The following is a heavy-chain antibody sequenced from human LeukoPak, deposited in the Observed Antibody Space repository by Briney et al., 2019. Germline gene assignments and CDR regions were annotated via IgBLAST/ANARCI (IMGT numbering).Heavy chain of an antibody. J-gene: IGHJ4*02. V-gene: IGHV3-30-3*01. CDR1: GFTFSSYA. D-gene: IGHD3-3*01. CDR3: ARDLYYDFWSGYHDY. CDR2: ISYDGSNK. Sequence: QPGGSLRLSCAASGFTFSSYAMHWVRQAPGKGLEWVAVISYDGSNKYYADSVKGRFTISRDNSKNTLYLQMNSLRAEDTAVYYCARDLYYDFWSGYHDYWGQGTLVTVSS.